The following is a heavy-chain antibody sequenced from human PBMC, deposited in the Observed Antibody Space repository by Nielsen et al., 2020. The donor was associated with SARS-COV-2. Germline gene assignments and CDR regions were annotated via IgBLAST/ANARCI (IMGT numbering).Heavy chain of an antibody. CDR2: ISAYNGNT. Sequence: ASVKVSCKASGYTFTSYGISWVRQAPGQGLEWMGWISAYNGNTNYAQKLQGRVTMTTDTSTSTAYMELRSLRSDDTAVYYCASRHGDSPPYYYYGMDVWGQGTTVTVSS. V-gene: IGHV1-18*01. CDR3: ASRHGDSPPYYYYGMDV. J-gene: IGHJ6*02. D-gene: IGHD4-17*01. CDR1: GYTFTSYG.